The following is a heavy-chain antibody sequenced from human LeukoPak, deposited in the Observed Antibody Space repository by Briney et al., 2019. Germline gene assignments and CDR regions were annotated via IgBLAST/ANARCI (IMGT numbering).Heavy chain of an antibody. CDR3: AKDYSSSSDY. D-gene: IGHD6-6*01. CDR2: IRYDGSNK. J-gene: IGHJ4*02. CDR1: GFTFSSYG. Sequence: PGGSLRLSCAASGFTFSSYGMHWVRQAPGKGLEWVAFIRYDGSNKYYADSVKGRFTISRDNSKNTLYLQVNSLRAEDTAVYYCAKDYSSSSDYWGQGTLVTVSS. V-gene: IGHV3-30*02.